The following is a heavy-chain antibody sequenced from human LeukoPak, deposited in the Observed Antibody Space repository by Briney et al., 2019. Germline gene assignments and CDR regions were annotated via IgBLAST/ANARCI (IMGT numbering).Heavy chain of an antibody. CDR1: GGTFSSYA. J-gene: IGHJ1*01. V-gene: IGHV1-18*01. D-gene: IGHD2-21*02. Sequence: SVKVSCKASGGTFSSYAISWVRQAPGQGLEWMGWISAYNGNTNYAQKLQGRVTMTTDTSTSTAYMELRSLRSDDTAVYYCARDGFGGDFLEYFQHWGQGTLVTVSS. CDR2: ISAYNGNT. CDR3: ARDGFGGDFLEYFQH.